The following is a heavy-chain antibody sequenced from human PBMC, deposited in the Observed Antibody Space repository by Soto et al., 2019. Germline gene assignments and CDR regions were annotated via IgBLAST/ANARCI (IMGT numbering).Heavy chain of an antibody. V-gene: IGHV1-8*01. Sequence: ASVKVSCKASGYTFTSYDINWVRQATGQGLERMGWMNPNSGNTGYAQKFQGRVTMTRNTSISTAYMELSSLRTEDTAVYYCARGRGTYYVFLSGYQPYTYYYYDYLYVWGKGSTVTVSS. J-gene: IGHJ6*03. D-gene: IGHD3-3*01. CDR2: MNPNSGNT. CDR1: GYTFTSYD. CDR3: ARGRGTYYVFLSGYQPYTYYYYDYLYV.